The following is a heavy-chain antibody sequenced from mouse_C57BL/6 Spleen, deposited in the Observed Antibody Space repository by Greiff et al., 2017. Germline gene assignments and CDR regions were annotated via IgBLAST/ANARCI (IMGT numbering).Heavy chain of an antibody. V-gene: IGHV6-3*01. CDR1: GFTFSNYW. CDR2: IRLKSDNYAT. CDR3: TRGTMVTHFDY. J-gene: IGHJ2*01. D-gene: IGHD2-2*01. Sequence: DVKLVESGGGLVQPGGSMKLSCVASGFTFSNYWMNWVRQSPETGLEWVAQIRLKSDNYATHYAESVKGRFTISRDDAKSRVYLQMHNLRAEDTGIYYCTRGTMVTHFDYWGQGTTLTVSS.